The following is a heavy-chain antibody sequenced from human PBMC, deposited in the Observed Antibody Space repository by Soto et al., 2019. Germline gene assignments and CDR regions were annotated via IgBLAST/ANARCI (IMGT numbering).Heavy chain of an antibody. J-gene: IGHJ6*02. CDR3: ARVEDGVVGIVPGMDV. V-gene: IGHV1-69*13. D-gene: IGHD3-3*01. CDR1: GGTFSSYA. CDR2: IIPIFGTA. Sequence: SVKVSCKASGGTFSSYAISWVRQAPGQGLEWMGGIIPIFGTANYAQKFQGRVTITADESTSTAYMELSSLRSEDTAVYYCARVEDGVVGIVPGMDVWGQGTTVTVS.